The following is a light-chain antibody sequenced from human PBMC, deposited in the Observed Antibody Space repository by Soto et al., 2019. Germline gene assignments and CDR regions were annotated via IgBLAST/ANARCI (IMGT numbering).Light chain of an antibody. Sequence: QSALTQPASVSGSPGQSITISCTGTGSDVGGYNFVSWYQQHPGKAPKLMIYDVNIRPSGVSNRFSGSKSGSTASLTISGLQAEDEADYYCCSYASSSTRVIFGGGTKLTVL. CDR1: GSDVGGYNF. V-gene: IGLV2-14*03. CDR2: DVN. J-gene: IGLJ2*01. CDR3: CSYASSSTRVI.